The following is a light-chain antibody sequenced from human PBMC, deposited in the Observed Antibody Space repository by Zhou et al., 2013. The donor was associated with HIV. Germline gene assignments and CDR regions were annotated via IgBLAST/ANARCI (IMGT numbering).Light chain of an antibody. CDR3: QQRSNWPLT. J-gene: IGKJ4*01. V-gene: IGKV3-11*01. CDR1: QGVGNS. CDR2: DIS. Sequence: EIVLKQSPATLSVSPGGRATLSCRASQGVGNSLAWYQQKPGQAPRLLIYDISNRATGIPARFSGSGSGTEFTLIINSLEPEDFAVYYCQQRSNWPLTFGGGTEGGDQT.